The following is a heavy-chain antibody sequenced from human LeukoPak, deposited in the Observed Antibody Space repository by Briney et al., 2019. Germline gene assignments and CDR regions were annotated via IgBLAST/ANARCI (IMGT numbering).Heavy chain of an antibody. D-gene: IGHD6-13*01. J-gene: IGHJ3*02. V-gene: IGHV3-9*03. CDR2: ISWNSGSI. CDR3: AKDRGYSSSWDAFDI. Sequence: GGSLRLSCAASGFTFDDYAMHWVRQAPGKGLEWVSGISWNSGSIGYADSVKGRFTISRDNAKNSLYLQMNSLRAEDMALYYCAKDRGYSSSWDAFDIWGQGTMVTVSS. CDR1: GFTFDDYA.